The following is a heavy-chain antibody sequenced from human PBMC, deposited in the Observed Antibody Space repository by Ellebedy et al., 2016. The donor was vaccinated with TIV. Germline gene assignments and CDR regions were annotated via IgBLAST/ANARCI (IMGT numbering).Heavy chain of an antibody. D-gene: IGHD6-6*01. V-gene: IGHV4-59*01. CDR3: ARVSAAARYLFDY. Sequence: SETLSLTCTVSGGSISSYYWSWIRQTPGKGLEWIGYIYYSGSTNYNPSLKSRVTISVDTSKNQFSLKLSSVTAADTAVYYCARVSAAARYLFDYWGQGTLVTVSS. CDR1: GGSISSYY. J-gene: IGHJ4*02. CDR2: IYYSGST.